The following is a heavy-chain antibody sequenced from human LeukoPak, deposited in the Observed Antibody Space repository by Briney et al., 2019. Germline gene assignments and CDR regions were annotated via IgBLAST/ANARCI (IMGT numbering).Heavy chain of an antibody. CDR1: GFTFSDYY. CDR3: VRGGGAFCGNDCYRNFDY. Sequence: GGSLRLSCAASGFTFSDYYMSWIRQAPGKGLEWVSYISSSGSTIYYADSVKGRFTISRDNSKNTLSLQMTSLRGEDTAVYYCVRGGGAFCGNDCYRNFDYWGQGTLVTVSS. V-gene: IGHV3-11*04. J-gene: IGHJ4*02. CDR2: ISSSGSTI. D-gene: IGHD2-21*02.